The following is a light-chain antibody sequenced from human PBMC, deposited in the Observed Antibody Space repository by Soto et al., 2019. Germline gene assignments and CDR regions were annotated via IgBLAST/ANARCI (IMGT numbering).Light chain of an antibody. Sequence: EIVLTKSPGTISLSPGGRAILSCRASQSVSSNYLAWYRQRPGQAPSLLIYGASSRATGISGSFSGSGSGTEFTLTISSLQSEDFAVYYCQQYNRWPLTFGGGTKVDI. CDR3: QQYNRWPLT. V-gene: IGKV3-20*01. CDR2: GAS. CDR1: QSVSSNY. J-gene: IGKJ4*01.